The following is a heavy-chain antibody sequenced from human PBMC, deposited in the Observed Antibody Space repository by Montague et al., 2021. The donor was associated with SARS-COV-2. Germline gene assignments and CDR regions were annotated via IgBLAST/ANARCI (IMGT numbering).Heavy chain of an antibody. V-gene: IGHV4-34*12. CDR2: VIHSGTI. CDR3: ASGEFFYYGSGNYYRSALDD. D-gene: IGHD3-10*01. Sequence: SETLSLTCHVYGASFSGYYWSWVRQSPGKGLEWIGGVIHSGTINYNPSLKCRVTISIDSSNDRFSLRLTSLTAADTGVYYCASGEFFYYGSGNYYRSALDDWGQGTTVTVSS. CDR1: GASFSGYY. J-gene: IGHJ6*02.